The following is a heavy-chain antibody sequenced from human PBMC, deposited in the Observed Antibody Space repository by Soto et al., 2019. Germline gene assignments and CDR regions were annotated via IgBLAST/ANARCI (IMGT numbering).Heavy chain of an antibody. CDR2: IYPGDSDT. D-gene: IGHD6-13*01. J-gene: IGHJ4*02. V-gene: IGHV5-51*01. CDR3: ARPVRRGHGSSWGPYYFDY. CDR1: GYSFTSYW. Sequence: PGESLKISCKGSGYSFTSYWIGWVRQMPGKGLEWMGIIYPGDSDTRYSPSFQGQVTISADKSISTAYLQWSSLKASDTAMYYCARPVRRGHGSSWGPYYFDYWGQGTLVTVSS.